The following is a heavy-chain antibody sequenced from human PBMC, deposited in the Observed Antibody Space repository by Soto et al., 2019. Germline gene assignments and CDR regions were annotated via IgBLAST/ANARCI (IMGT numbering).Heavy chain of an antibody. J-gene: IGHJ4*01. D-gene: IGHD1-26*01. CDR3: AKNRVGANSFDY. CDR1: GVTFSSYV. CDR2: ISYDGSNK. V-gene: IGHV3-30*18. Sequence: QVQLVESGGGVVQPGRSLRLSCAASGVTFSSYVMHWVSQAPGKGLVRVAVISYDGSNKYYAESVKGRFTISRDNSKYTLYLQMNSLRAEETAVYYCAKNRVGANSFDYWGHGPLVSVSS.